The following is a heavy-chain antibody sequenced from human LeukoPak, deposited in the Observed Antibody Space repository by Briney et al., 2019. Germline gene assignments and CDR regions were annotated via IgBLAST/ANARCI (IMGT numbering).Heavy chain of an antibody. D-gene: IGHD3-10*01. J-gene: IGHJ3*02. CDR3: ARVRGPHVLDAFDI. CDR1: GGSISSYY. CDR2: IYSRVT. Sequence: SETLSLTCTVSGGSISSYYLSWIRQPAGKGLEWIGRIYSRVTTYNPSLKSRVTMSADTSRNHVSLTLNSVTAADTAVYYCARVRGPHVLDAFDIWGQGTMVTVSS. V-gene: IGHV4-4*07.